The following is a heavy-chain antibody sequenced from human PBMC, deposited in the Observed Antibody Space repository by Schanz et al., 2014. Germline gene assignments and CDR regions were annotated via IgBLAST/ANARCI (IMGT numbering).Heavy chain of an antibody. CDR1: GFTFSSYG. CDR2: ISYDGVNT. Sequence: QVHLVESGGGVVQPGRSLRLSCAASGFTFSSYGMHWVRQAPGRGLEWVAVISYDGVNTYYADSVKGRFTISRDNSKNTLYLQVNSLRAEDTAVYYCARDGDFDYWGQGTLVTVSS. CDR3: ARDGDFDY. J-gene: IGHJ4*02. V-gene: IGHV3-30*19.